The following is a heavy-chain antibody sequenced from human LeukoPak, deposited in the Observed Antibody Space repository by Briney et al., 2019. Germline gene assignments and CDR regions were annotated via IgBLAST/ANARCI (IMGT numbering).Heavy chain of an antibody. CDR2: IYYSGST. CDR3: ARDKSIAAAATDAFDI. CDR1: GGSISSGDYY. V-gene: IGHV4-30-4*08. J-gene: IGHJ3*02. D-gene: IGHD6-13*01. Sequence: SQTLSLTCTVSGGSISSGDYYWSWIRQPPGKGLEWIGYIYYSGSTYYNPSLKSRVTISVDTSKNQFSLKLSSVTAADTAVYYCARDKSIAAAATDAFDIWGQGTMVTVSS.